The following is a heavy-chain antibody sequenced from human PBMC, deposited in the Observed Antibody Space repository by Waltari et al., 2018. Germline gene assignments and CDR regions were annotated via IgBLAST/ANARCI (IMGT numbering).Heavy chain of an antibody. J-gene: IGHJ6*02. V-gene: IGHV1-69-2*01. CDR2: VKSEDGGK. CDR1: GYTFTDYY. CDR3: ATNEAPTGTTAMGYYYYGMDV. D-gene: IGHD4-17*01. Sequence: EVQLVQSGAEVKKPGATVKISCKVSGYTFTDYYMHWVQQAPGKGLEWMGLVKSEDGGKIYAEEFQGRVSITADTATDTAYMELSSLGSEDTAVDYWATNEAPTGTTAMGYYYYGMDVWGQGTTVTVSS.